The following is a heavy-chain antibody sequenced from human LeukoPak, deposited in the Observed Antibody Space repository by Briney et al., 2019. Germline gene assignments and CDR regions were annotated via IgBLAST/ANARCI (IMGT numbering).Heavy chain of an antibody. CDR2: MNPNSGNT. CDR3: ARDGEVAYCGGDCYPSRIDY. CDR1: GYTFTSYD. D-gene: IGHD2-21*02. J-gene: IGHJ4*02. V-gene: IGHV1-8*01. Sequence: GASVKVSCKASGYTFTSYDINWVRQATGQGLEWMGWMNPNSGNTGYAQKFQGRVTMTRNTSISTAYMELSSLRSEDTAVYYCARDGEVAYCGGDCYPSRIDYWGQGTLVTVSS.